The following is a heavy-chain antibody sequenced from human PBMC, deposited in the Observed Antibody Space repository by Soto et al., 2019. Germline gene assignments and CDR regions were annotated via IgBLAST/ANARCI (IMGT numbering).Heavy chain of an antibody. CDR1: GFTFSSYG. Sequence: GGSLRLSCAASGFTFSSYGMHWLRQAPGKGLEWVAVISYDGSNKYYADSVKGRFTISRDNSKNTLYLQMNSLRAEDTAVYYCAKDIAAATKGWYYGMDVWGQGTTVTVSS. D-gene: IGHD6-13*01. CDR2: ISYDGSNK. CDR3: AKDIAAATKGWYYGMDV. J-gene: IGHJ6*02. V-gene: IGHV3-30*18.